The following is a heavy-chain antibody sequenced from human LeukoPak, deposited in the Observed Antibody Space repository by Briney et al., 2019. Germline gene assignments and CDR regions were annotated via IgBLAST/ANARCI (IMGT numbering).Heavy chain of an antibody. CDR2: IKQDGSEK. CDR1: GFTFSSYW. CDR3: ARDVGGITIFGVVANYYYYYYMDV. Sequence: GGSLRLSCAASGFTFSSYWMSWVRQAPGKGLEWVANIKQDGSEKYYVDSVKGRFTISRDNAKNSLYLQMNSLRAEDTAVYYCARDVGGITIFGVVANYYYYYYMDVWGKGTTVTVSS. D-gene: IGHD3-3*01. J-gene: IGHJ6*03. V-gene: IGHV3-7*01.